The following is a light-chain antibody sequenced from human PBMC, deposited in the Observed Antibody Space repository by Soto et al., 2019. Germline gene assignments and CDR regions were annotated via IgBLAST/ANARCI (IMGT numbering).Light chain of an antibody. Sequence: QSVLTQPPSVSEAPRQRVTISCSGSSSNIGNNAVNWYQQLPGKAPKLLIYYDDLLPSGVSDRFSGSKSGTSASLAISGLQSEDEADYYCAARDDSLNGVVFGGGTQLPVL. J-gene: IGLJ2*01. CDR1: SSNIGNNA. CDR3: AARDDSLNGVV. CDR2: YDD. V-gene: IGLV1-36*01.